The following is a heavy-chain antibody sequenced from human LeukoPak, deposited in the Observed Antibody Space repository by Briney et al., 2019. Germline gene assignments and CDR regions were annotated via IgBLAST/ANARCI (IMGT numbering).Heavy chain of an antibody. Sequence: GGSLRLSCAASGFTFSSYGMRWVRQAPVKGLEWVAVISYDGSNKYYADSVKGRFTISRDNSKKTLYLQMNSLRAEDTAVFYCARDPGYSYGSYYYYYMDVWGKGTTVTVSS. J-gene: IGHJ6*03. CDR2: ISYDGSNK. V-gene: IGHV3-30*03. CDR3: ARDPGYSYGSYYYYYMDV. D-gene: IGHD5-18*01. CDR1: GFTFSSYG.